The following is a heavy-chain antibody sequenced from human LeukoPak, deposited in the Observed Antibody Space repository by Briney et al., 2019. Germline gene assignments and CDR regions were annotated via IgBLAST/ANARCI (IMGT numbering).Heavy chain of an antibody. Sequence: ASVKVSCKASGYTFTSYDINWVRQATRQGLEWMGWMNPNSGNTGYAQKFQGRVTMTRNTSISTAYMELSSLRSEDTAVYYCARAVLRYFDWLPLYNWFDPWGQGTLVTVSS. V-gene: IGHV1-8*01. J-gene: IGHJ5*02. CDR3: ARAVLRYFDWLPLYNWFDP. CDR2: MNPNSGNT. D-gene: IGHD3-9*01. CDR1: GYTFTSYD.